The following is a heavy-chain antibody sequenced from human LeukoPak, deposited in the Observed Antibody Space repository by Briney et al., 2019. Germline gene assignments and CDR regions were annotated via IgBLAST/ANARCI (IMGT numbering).Heavy chain of an antibody. J-gene: IGHJ1*01. V-gene: IGHV3-74*01. CDR1: GFAFSNSW. CDR3: VRDLALSPDH. Sequence: PGGSLRLSCVGSGFAFSNSWMHWVRQVPGKELEWVSHISPDGGAINYADFVQGRFIISRDNAKNTLFLQVNSLRVEDTAVYYCVRDLALSPDHWGQGTLVSVSS. D-gene: IGHD1-14*01. CDR2: ISPDGGAI.